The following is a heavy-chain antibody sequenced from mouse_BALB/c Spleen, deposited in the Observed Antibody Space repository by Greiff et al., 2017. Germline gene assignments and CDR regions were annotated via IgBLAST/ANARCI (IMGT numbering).Heavy chain of an antibody. CDR2: IHYSGST. CDR3: ASLGIWLRRDYAIDY. Sequence: EVQLVESGPDLVKPSQSLSLTCTVTGYSITSGYSWHWIRQFPGNKLEWMGYIHYSGSTNYNPSLKSRISITRDTSKNQFFLQLNSVTTEDTATYYCASLGIWLRRDYAIDYWGQGTSVTVSS. D-gene: IGHD2-2*01. J-gene: IGHJ4*01. CDR1: GYSITSGYS. V-gene: IGHV3-1*02.